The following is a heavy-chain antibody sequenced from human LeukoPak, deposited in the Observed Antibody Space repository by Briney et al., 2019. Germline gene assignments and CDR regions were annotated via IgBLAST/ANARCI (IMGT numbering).Heavy chain of an antibody. CDR2: IKQDGSEK. V-gene: IGHV3-7*03. Sequence: GGSLRLSCAVSGFTFSRYWMSWVRQAPGKGLEWVANIKQDGSEKYYVDSVKGRFTISRDNAKNSLYLQMNSLRAEDTAVYYCARVGYCTNGVCPYYFDYWGQGTLVTVSS. D-gene: IGHD2-8*01. CDR1: GFTFSRYW. J-gene: IGHJ4*02. CDR3: ARVGYCTNGVCPYYFDY.